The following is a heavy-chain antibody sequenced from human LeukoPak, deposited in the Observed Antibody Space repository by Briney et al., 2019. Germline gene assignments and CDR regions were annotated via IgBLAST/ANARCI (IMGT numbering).Heavy chain of an antibody. Sequence: PGGSLRLSCAASGFTFSSYSMNWVRQAPGKGLEWVSSISSSSSYIYYADSVKGRFTISRDNAKNSLYLQMNSLRAEDTAVYYCARAGSPGSDWFDPWGQGTLVTVSS. CDR3: ARAGSPGSDWFDP. CDR2: ISSSSSYI. CDR1: GFTFSSYS. D-gene: IGHD2-15*01. J-gene: IGHJ5*02. V-gene: IGHV3-21*01.